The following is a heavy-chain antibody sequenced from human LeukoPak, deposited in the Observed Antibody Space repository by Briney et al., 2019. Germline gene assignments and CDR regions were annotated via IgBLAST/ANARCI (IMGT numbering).Heavy chain of an antibody. Sequence: ASVKVSCKASGYTFTGYYMHWVRQAPGQGLEWMGWINPNSGGTNYAQKFQGRLTMTRDTSISTAYMELSRLRSDDTAVYYCARDGYSSSQFDPWGQGTLVTVSS. CDR1: GYTFTGYY. CDR2: INPNSGGT. CDR3: ARDGYSSSQFDP. D-gene: IGHD6-6*01. J-gene: IGHJ5*02. V-gene: IGHV1-2*02.